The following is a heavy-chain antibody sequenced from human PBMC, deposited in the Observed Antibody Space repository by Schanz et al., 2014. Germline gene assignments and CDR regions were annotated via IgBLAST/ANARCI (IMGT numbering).Heavy chain of an antibody. CDR3: SRGRSTESSYTADPPIDY. D-gene: IGHD6-13*01. CDR1: GFTFTSYG. CDR2: IWYDGSNK. J-gene: IGHJ4*02. Sequence: QVQLVESGGGVVQPGSSLRLSCAASGFTFTSYGMHWVRQAPGQGLEWVAVIWYDGSNKYYADSVKGRFTISRDNSKNTLFLQNISLRAEDAAVYYWSRGRSTESSYTADPPIDYWGQGTLLTVSS. V-gene: IGHV3-33*03.